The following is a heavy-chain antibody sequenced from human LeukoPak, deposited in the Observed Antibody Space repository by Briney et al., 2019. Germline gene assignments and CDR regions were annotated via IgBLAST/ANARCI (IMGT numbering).Heavy chain of an antibody. J-gene: IGHJ3*02. Sequence: ASVKVSCKVSGYTLTELSMHWVRQAPGKGLEWMGGFDPEDGETIYAQKFQGRVTMTEDTSTDTAYMELSSLRSEDTAVYYCARVGSITMVRGVIAAFDIWGQGTMVTVSS. CDR2: FDPEDGET. CDR1: GYTLTELS. CDR3: ARVGSITMVRGVIAAFDI. V-gene: IGHV1-24*01. D-gene: IGHD3-10*01.